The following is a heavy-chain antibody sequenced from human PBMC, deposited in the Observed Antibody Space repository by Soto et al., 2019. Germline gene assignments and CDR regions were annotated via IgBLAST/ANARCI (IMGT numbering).Heavy chain of an antibody. V-gene: IGHV4-61*01. D-gene: IGHD1-7*01. J-gene: IGHJ5*02. CDR2: IYHSGST. CDR3: AGYNWNYYFDP. Sequence: SETLSLTCTVSGGSVRDGSYYWAWLRQPPGKGLEWIGHIYHSGSTIYNPSLKSRVTISIDTSKSQFSLNLNSMTAADTAVYYCAGYNWNYYFDPWGQGALVTVSS. CDR1: GGSVRDGSYY.